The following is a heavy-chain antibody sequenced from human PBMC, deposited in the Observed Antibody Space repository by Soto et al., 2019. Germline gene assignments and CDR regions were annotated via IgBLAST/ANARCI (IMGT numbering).Heavy chain of an antibody. D-gene: IGHD1-26*01. Sequence: GGSLRLSCAASGFTFSSYGMHWVRQAPGKGLEWVAVISYDGSNKYYADSVKGRFTISRDNSKNTLYLQMNSLRAEDTAVYYCAKELRPYSGSYSFDDWGQGTLVTVSS. CDR2: ISYDGSNK. CDR1: GFTFSSYG. CDR3: AKELRPYSGSYSFDD. J-gene: IGHJ4*02. V-gene: IGHV3-30*18.